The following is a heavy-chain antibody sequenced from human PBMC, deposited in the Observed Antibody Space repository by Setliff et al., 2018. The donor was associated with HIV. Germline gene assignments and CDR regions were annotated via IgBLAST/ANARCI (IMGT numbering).Heavy chain of an antibody. J-gene: IGHJ4*02. Sequence: GGSLRLSCAASGFTFNNYAMTWVRQTPGKGLEWVSAISASGSSTYYADSVKGRFTISRDNSKNTLYLQMNSLRAEDTGVYYCHSGYDTEEQSYFDYWGQGALVTVSS. CDR1: GFTFNNYA. CDR2: ISASGSST. V-gene: IGHV3-23*01. D-gene: IGHD5-12*01. CDR3: HSGYDTEEQSYFDY.